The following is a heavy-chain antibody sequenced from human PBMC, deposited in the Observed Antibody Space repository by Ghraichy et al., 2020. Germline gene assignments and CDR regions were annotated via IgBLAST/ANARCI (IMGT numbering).Heavy chain of an antibody. Sequence: GGSLRLSCAVSEFTFDGYPMTWVRQAPGKGLEWVSTLGADGSSTFYADSVKGRFTISRDKSKRTMYLQMNSLRADDTAVYYCAKDGGRLGEGAFDVWGQGTKVTVSS. CDR1: EFTFDGYP. J-gene: IGHJ3*01. V-gene: IGHV3-23*01. D-gene: IGHD3-10*01. CDR3: AKDGGRLGEGAFDV. CDR2: LGADGSST.